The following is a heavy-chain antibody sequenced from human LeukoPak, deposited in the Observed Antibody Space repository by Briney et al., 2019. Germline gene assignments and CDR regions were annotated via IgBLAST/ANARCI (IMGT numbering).Heavy chain of an antibody. Sequence: SETLSLTCTVSGYSISSGYYWGWIRQPPGKGLEWIGSIYHSGSTYYNPSIKTRVTISADTSKIQCSLNLSSVTAADTAVYDCAREGPTAFSDYWGQGTLVTVSS. V-gene: IGHV4-38-2*02. CDR2: IYHSGST. D-gene: IGHD1-1*01. CDR3: AREGPTAFSDY. J-gene: IGHJ4*02. CDR1: GYSISSGYY.